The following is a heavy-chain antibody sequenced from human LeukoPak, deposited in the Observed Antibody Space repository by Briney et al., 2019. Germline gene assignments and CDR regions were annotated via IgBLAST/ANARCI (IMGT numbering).Heavy chain of an antibody. CDR2: ITLHSGDT. CDR3: AREGQLGLDN. Sequence: ASVKVSCKASGYTFTSYGISWVRQAPGRGLEWLGWITLHSGDTHYAQKYQGRLTMTSDTSISTGYMELSTLQFDDTAVYYCAREGQLGLDNWGQGTLVTVSS. CDR1: GYTFTSYG. D-gene: IGHD1-1*01. V-gene: IGHV1-2*02. J-gene: IGHJ1*01.